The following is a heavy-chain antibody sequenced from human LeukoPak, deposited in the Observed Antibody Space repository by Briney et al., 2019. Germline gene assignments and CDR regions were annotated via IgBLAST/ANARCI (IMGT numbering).Heavy chain of an antibody. V-gene: IGHV1-2*02. CDR2: FNPNSGGT. J-gene: IGHJ4*02. D-gene: IGHD3-9*01. CDR1: GYTLTGYY. Sequence: ASVNVSCKVSGYTLTGYYMHWVRRSARQGLEWMGWFNPNSGGTNYAQRFQCRVTMTRDTSISTAYMELSRLTSDDTAVYYCARDGKVYYDILTGYLYYFDYWGQGTLVTVSS. CDR3: ARDGKVYYDILTGYLYYFDY.